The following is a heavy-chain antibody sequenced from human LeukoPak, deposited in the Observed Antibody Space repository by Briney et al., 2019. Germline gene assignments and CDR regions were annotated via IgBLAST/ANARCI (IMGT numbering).Heavy chain of an antibody. D-gene: IGHD3-10*02. V-gene: IGHV3-23*01. CDR1: GFTFTTYG. J-gene: IGHJ6*04. CDR2: ITGSGDRT. CDR3: AELGITMIGGV. Sequence: GGTLRLSCVASGFTFTTYGMNWVRQAPGKGLEWVSGITGSGDRTYYADSVKGRFTISRDNAKNSLYLQMNSLRAEDTAVYYCAELGITMIGGVWGKGTTVTISS.